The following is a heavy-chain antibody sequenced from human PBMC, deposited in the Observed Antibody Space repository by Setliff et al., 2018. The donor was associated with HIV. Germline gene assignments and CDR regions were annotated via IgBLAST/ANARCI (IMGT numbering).Heavy chain of an antibody. J-gene: IGHJ5*01. CDR1: GGSISTYY. V-gene: IGHV4-39*01. CDR3: ARSGTSPIQGVMSGWMDS. D-gene: IGHD3-16*01. CDR2: IHFSGST. Sequence: SETLSLTCTVSGGSISTYYWGWIRQPPGKGLEWIGNIHFSGSTYYNPSLKSRVTVSVYQSKNQFYLHLDSVTPDDTAVYYCARSGTSPIQGVMSGWMDSWGLGTLVTVSS.